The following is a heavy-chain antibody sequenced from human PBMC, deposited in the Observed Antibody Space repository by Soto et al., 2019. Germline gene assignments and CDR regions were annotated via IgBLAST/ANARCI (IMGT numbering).Heavy chain of an antibody. CDR2: IWYDGSNK. V-gene: IGHV3-33*01. Sequence: QVQLVESGGGVVQPGRSLRLSCAASGFTFSSYGMHWVRQAPGKGLEWVAVIWYDGSNKYYADSVKGRFTISRDNSKNTLYLQMNSLRAEDTAVYYCARDVGSETYYFDYWGQGTLVTVSS. CDR3: ARDVGSETYYFDY. J-gene: IGHJ4*02. CDR1: GFTFSSYG. D-gene: IGHD3-10*01.